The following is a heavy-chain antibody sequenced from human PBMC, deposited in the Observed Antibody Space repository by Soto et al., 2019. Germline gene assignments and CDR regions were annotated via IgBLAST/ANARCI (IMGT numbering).Heavy chain of an antibody. CDR2: IYYSVST. Sequence: TSQTLSLTCTVSGGSISSYYWSWILQPPGKGLEWIGYIYYSVSTNYHPSLKSRVTISVDTSKNQFSLKLSSVTAADTAVYYCASSTAEMAKILTFDYWGQGTLVTVSS. CDR1: GGSISSYY. V-gene: IGHV4-59*01. D-gene: IGHD5-12*01. J-gene: IGHJ4*02. CDR3: ASSTAEMAKILTFDY.